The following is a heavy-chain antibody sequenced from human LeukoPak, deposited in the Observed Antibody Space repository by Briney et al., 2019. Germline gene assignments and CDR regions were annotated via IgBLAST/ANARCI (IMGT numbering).Heavy chain of an antibody. D-gene: IGHD6-19*01. CDR3: ARGRGGSSGWWY. CDR1: GGSFSGYH. J-gene: IGHJ4*02. V-gene: IGHV4-34*01. CDR2: INHSGST. Sequence: SETLSLTCAVYGGSFSGYHWSWIRQPPGKGLEWIGEINHSGSTNYNPSLKSRVTISVDTSKNQFSLKLSSVTAADTAVYYCARGRGGSSGWWYWGQGTLVTVSS.